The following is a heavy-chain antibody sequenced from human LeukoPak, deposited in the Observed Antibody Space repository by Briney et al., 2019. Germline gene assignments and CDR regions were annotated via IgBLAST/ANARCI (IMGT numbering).Heavy chain of an antibody. V-gene: IGHV4-34*01. CDR2: INHSGST. CDR1: GGSFSGYY. Sequence: SETLSLTCAVYGGSFSGYYWSGIRQPPGKGLEWIGEINHSGSTNYNPSLKSRVTISVDTSKNQFSLKLSSVTAADTAVYYCARQGQQLVGFYYYMDVWGKGTTVTISS. D-gene: IGHD6-13*01. CDR3: ARQGQQLVGFYYYMDV. J-gene: IGHJ6*03.